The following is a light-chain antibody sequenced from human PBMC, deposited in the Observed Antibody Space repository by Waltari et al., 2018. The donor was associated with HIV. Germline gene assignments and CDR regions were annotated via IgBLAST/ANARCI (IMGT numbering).Light chain of an antibody. CDR1: SLRSDY. CDR3: DSRDSGSDQWV. Sequence: SRLTQDPAVSVALGQTVRITCQGDSLRSDYASWYQQKPGQAPKLLVYGKNDRPLGIPDRFIVSNSRDTSSLTSTGARAEDEAAYYCDSRDSGSDQWVFGGGTTLTVL. CDR2: GKN. V-gene: IGLV3-19*01. J-gene: IGLJ3*02.